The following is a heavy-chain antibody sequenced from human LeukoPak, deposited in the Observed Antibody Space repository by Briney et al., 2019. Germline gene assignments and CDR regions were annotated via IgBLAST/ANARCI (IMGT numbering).Heavy chain of an antibody. V-gene: IGHV2-5*01. Sequence: ESGPTLVKPTQALTLTCTFSGFSLSTSGVGVGWIRQPPGKALEWLALIYWNDDKRYSPSLKSRLTITKDTSKNQVVLTMTNMDPVDTATYYCAHRGEEDLFDYWGQGTLVTVSS. CDR3: AHRGEEDLFDY. CDR1: GFSLSTSGVG. CDR2: IYWNDDK. J-gene: IGHJ4*02.